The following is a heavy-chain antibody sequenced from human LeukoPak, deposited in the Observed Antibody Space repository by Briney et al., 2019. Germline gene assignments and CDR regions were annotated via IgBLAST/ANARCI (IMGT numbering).Heavy chain of an antibody. D-gene: IGHD1-20*01. V-gene: IGHV3-7*01. CDR2: IKQDGSEK. CDR1: GFTFSTDW. CDR3: ARYNWNLDY. J-gene: IGHJ4*02. Sequence: SGGSLRLSRAASGFTFSTDWMSWVRQAPGKGLEWVANIKQDGSEKYYVDSVKGRFTISRDNAKNSLYLQMNSLRAEDTAVYYCARYNWNLDYWGQGTLVTVSS.